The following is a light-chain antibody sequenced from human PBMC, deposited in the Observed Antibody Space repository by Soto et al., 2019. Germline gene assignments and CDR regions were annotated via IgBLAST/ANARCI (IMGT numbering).Light chain of an antibody. V-gene: IGKV1-5*03. CDR3: QQYNSYSWT. CDR2: KAS. J-gene: IGKJ1*01. CDR1: QTISSW. Sequence: DIQMTQSPSTLSVCVGDRVTITCRASQTISSWLAWYQQKPGKAPKLLIYKASTLKSGVPSRFSGSGSGTEFTLTISSLQPDDFAIYYCQQYNSYSWTFGQGTKVDI.